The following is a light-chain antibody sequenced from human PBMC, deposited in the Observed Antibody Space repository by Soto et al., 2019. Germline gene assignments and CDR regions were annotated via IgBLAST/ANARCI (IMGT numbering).Light chain of an antibody. J-gene: IGLJ1*01. Sequence: QSALTQPAYVSGSPGQSITISCTGTSSYVGGYNYVSWYQQHPGKAPKLMIYEVSNRPSGVSNRFSGSKSGNTASLTISGLQAEDESDYYCISYTSSSTRVFGTGTKGTVL. CDR2: EVS. CDR1: SSYVGGYNY. CDR3: ISYTSSSTRV. V-gene: IGLV2-14*01.